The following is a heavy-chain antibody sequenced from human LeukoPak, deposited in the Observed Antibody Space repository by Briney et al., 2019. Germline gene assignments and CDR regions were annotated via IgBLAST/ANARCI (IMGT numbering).Heavy chain of an antibody. Sequence: PGGSLRLSCAVSGFTFSDYSMNWVRQPPGKGLEWISYISTGGDTIYYADSVKGRFTISRDNAKNSLYLQMNSLRAEDTAVYYCALSRGYSYGFDYWGQGTLVTVSS. CDR1: GFTFSDYS. V-gene: IGHV3-48*04. CDR3: ALSRGYSYGFDY. CDR2: ISTGGDTI. J-gene: IGHJ4*02. D-gene: IGHD5-18*01.